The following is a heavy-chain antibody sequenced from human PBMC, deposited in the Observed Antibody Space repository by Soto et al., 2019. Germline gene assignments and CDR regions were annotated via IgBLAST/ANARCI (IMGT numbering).Heavy chain of an antibody. CDR3: ARDPMPAWPACWFDP. J-gene: IGHJ5*02. CDR1: GFTCSSYA. V-gene: IGHV3-30-3*01. CDR2: ISSDGNSN. Sequence: GGSLRLSCAASGFTCSSYAMSWVRQAPGKGLEWVAVISSDGNSNHYADSVKGRFTISRDNSKNTVYLQMDNLRLDDTAVYSCARDPMPAWPACWFDPWGQGTLVSVSS. D-gene: IGHD2-2*01.